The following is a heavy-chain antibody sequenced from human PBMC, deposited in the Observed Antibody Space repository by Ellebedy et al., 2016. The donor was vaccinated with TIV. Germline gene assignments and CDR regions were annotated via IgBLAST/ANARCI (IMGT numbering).Heavy chain of an antibody. Sequence: GGSLRLSXATSGFNFNEHAMHWVRQAPGKGLEWVAGILWNSAMIDYADSLRGRFTISRDNAKNSLYLQMDSLRAEDTAVYYCAKDSNVGLVYYFDYWGQGTLVTVSS. CDR3: AKDSNVGLVYYFDY. CDR2: ILWNSAMI. CDR1: GFNFNEHA. D-gene: IGHD6-19*01. J-gene: IGHJ4*02. V-gene: IGHV3-9*01.